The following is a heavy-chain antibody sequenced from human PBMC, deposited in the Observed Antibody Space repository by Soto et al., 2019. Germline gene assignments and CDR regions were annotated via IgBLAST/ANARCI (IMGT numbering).Heavy chain of an antibody. CDR3: ARDLVVVAATSWCDP. CDR2: ISYDGRNK. V-gene: IGHV3-30*04. D-gene: IGHD2-15*01. CDR1: GFTFSSYA. Sequence: QVQLVESGGGVVQPGRSLRLSCAAAGFTFSSYAMHLVRQAPGKGLEWVAVISYDGRNKYYADSVKGRFTISRDNSKNPLYLQMNSLRAEDTAVYYCARDLVVVAATSWCDPWGQGTLVTVSS. J-gene: IGHJ5*02.